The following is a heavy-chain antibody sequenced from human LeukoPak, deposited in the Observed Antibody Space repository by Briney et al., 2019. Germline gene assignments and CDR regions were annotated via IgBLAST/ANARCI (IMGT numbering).Heavy chain of an antibody. V-gene: IGHV1-46*01. CDR1: GYTFTSYY. J-gene: IGHJ3*02. CDR3: ASNTYYYDSSGYYYSDAFDI. D-gene: IGHD3-22*01. Sequence: GASVKVSCKASGYTFTSYYMHWARQAPGQGLEWMGIINPSGGSTSYAQKFQGRVTMTRDTSTSTVYMELSSLRSEDTAVYYCASNTYYYDSSGYYYSDAFDIWGQGTMVTVSS. CDR2: INPSGGST.